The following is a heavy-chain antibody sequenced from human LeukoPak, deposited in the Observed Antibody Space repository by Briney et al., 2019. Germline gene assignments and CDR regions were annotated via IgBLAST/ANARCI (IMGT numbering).Heavy chain of an antibody. CDR2: IYYSGST. Sequence: SETLSLTCTVSGGSISSSSYYWGWIRQPPGKGLEWIGSIYYSGSTYYNPSLKSRVTISVDTSKNQFSLKLSSVTAADTAVYYCARHNRPIAAPDYFDYWGQGTLVTVSS. V-gene: IGHV4-39*01. D-gene: IGHD6-13*01. CDR3: ARHNRPIAAPDYFDY. CDR1: GGSISSSSYY. J-gene: IGHJ4*02.